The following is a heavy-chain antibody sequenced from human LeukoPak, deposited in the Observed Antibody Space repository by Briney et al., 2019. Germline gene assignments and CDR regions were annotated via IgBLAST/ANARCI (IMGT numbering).Heavy chain of an antibody. J-gene: IGHJ4*02. V-gene: IGHV3-23*01. Sequence: GGSLRLSCAASGVTFSSHSMHWVRQAPGKGLEWVSAISGSGGSTYYADSVRGRFTISRDNSKNTLYLQMNSLRAEDTAVYYCAKDPYGSGSYLRYFDYWGQGTLVTVSS. D-gene: IGHD3-10*01. CDR3: AKDPYGSGSYLRYFDY. CDR2: ISGSGGST. CDR1: GVTFSSHS.